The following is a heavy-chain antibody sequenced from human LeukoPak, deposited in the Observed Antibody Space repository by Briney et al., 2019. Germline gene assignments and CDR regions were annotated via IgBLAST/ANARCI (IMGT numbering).Heavy chain of an antibody. J-gene: IGHJ5*02. V-gene: IGHV1-8*03. D-gene: IGHD5-12*01. CDR1: GYTFTSYD. Sequence: ASVKVSCKASGYTFTSYDINWVRQATGQGLEWMGWMNPNSGNTGYAQKFQGRVTITRNTSISTAYMELSSLRSEDTAVYYCARYFKGMATIYTSWGQGTLVTVSS. CDR3: ARYFKGMATIYTS. CDR2: MNPNSGNT.